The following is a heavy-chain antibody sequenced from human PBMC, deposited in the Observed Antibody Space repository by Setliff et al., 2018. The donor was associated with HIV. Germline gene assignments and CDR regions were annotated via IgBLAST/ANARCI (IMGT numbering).Heavy chain of an antibody. V-gene: IGHV1-46*01. Sequence: VKVSCKASGYTFTSYYMHWVRQAPGQGLEWMGIINPSGGSTSYAQKFQGRVTMTRDTSTSTVYMELSSLRSEDTAVYYCARGTGIFGVVIQLYYYMDVWGKGTTVTVSS. J-gene: IGHJ6*03. CDR2: INPSGGST. CDR3: ARGTGIFGVVIQLYYYMDV. D-gene: IGHD3-3*01. CDR1: GYTFTSYY.